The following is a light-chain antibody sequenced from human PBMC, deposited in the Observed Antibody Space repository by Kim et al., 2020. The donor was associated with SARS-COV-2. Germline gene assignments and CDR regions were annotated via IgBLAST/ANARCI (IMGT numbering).Light chain of an antibody. V-gene: IGKV1-39*01. J-gene: IGKJ1*01. CDR1: HGISNY. Sequence: ASVGDSVAITCRARHGISNYLNWYQQIPGTAPKLLIYAASNLQSGVPSRFSGSGSGTDFTLTISSLQPEDFAAYFCQQSYSAPWTFGQGTKVDIK. CDR3: QQSYSAPWT. CDR2: AAS.